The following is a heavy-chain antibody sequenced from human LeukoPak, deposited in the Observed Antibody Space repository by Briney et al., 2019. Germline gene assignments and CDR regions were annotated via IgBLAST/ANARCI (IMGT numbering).Heavy chain of an antibody. CDR3: ATRAMGTKSIDY. D-gene: IGHD1-14*01. J-gene: IGHJ4*02. CDR2: MYYSGST. V-gene: IGHV4-39*01. Sequence: PSETLSLTCTVSGGSISRSDYFLGWIRPPPGKGLEWIGSMYYSGSTYYSPSLKSRVTMSVDTLKNQFSLKLSSVTAADTAIYYCATRAMGTKSIDYWGQGTLVTVSS. CDR1: GGSISRSDYF.